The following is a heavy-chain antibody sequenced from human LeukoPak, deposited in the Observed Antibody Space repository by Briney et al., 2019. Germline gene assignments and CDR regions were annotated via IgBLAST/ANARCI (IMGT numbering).Heavy chain of an antibody. CDR3: ARVKVAAAGWSKYYFDY. CDR2: IYYIGST. V-gene: IGHV4-39*07. Sequence: SETLSLTCTVSGGSISSSGYYWGWIRQPPGKGLEWIASIYYIGSTYYNPSLKSRVTISVDTSKNQFSLKLSSVTAADTAVYYCARVKVAAAGWSKYYFDYWGQGTLVTVSS. CDR1: GGSISSSGYY. D-gene: IGHD6-13*01. J-gene: IGHJ4*02.